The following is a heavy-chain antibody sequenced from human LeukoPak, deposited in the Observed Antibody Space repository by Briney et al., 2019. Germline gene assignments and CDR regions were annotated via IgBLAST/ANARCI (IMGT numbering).Heavy chain of an antibody. CDR3: AKDMGGALADRGGSGSYYNGGPIGY. Sequence: GGSLRLSCAASGFTFSQYSMNWVRQAPGKGLEWVSAITSSSSYIYYADSVKGRFTISRDNAKKSLYLQMNSLRAEDTALYYCAKDMGGALADRGGSGSYYNGGPIGYWGQGTLVTVSS. J-gene: IGHJ4*02. V-gene: IGHV3-21*04. CDR1: GFTFSQYS. D-gene: IGHD3-10*01. CDR2: ITSSSSYI.